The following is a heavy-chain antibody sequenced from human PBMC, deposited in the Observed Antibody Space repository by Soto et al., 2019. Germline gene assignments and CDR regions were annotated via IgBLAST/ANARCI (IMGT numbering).Heavy chain of an antibody. V-gene: IGHV1-2*02. Sequence: GASVKLSCTASGDTFTVYYMHWVRQAPGQGLEWMGWINPNSGGTNYSQKFQGRVTITRDTSASTAYMELSSLRSEDTAVYYCARLNYDILTGYPPNYYYYMDVWGKGTTVTVSS. J-gene: IGHJ6*03. CDR2: INPNSGGT. CDR3: ARLNYDILTGYPPNYYYYMDV. D-gene: IGHD3-9*01. CDR1: GDTFTVYY.